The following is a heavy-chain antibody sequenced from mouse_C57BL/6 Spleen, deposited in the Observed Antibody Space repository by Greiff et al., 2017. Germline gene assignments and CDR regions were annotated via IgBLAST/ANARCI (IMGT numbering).Heavy chain of an antibody. Sequence: VKLVESGAELVRPGASVKLSCKASGYTFTDYYINWVKQRPGQGLEWIARIYPGSGNTYYTEKFKGKATLPAEKSSSTAYMQLSSLTSEDSAVYVCARSLYYDYEWYFDVWGTGTTVTVFS. CDR1: GYTFTDYY. CDR2: IYPGSGNT. CDR3: ARSLYYDYEWYFDV. J-gene: IGHJ1*03. D-gene: IGHD2-4*01. V-gene: IGHV1-76*01.